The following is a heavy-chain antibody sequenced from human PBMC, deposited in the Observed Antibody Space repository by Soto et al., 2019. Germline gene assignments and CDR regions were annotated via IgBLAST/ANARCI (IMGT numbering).Heavy chain of an antibody. J-gene: IGHJ4*02. CDR3: TTIFYDGSGNPDH. Sequence: GGSLRLSCAASGFTFSNAWMNWVRQAPGKGLEWVGRIKRKTEGGTIAYAAPVEGRFTISRDDLRNILYLQMNSLKTEDTAVYYCTTIFYDGSGNPDHWGQGTLVTVSS. D-gene: IGHD3-22*01. CDR1: GFTFSNAW. V-gene: IGHV3-15*07. CDR2: IKRKTEGGTI.